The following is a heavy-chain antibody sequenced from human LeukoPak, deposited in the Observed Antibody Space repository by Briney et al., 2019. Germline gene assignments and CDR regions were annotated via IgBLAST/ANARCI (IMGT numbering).Heavy chain of an antibody. D-gene: IGHD5-12*01. J-gene: IGHJ4*02. CDR3: ARGYDLDY. Sequence: GRSLRLSCAASGFTFSSYDMHWVRQAPGKGLEWVAVISFDGSNKYYADSVKGRFTISRDNSKNTLYLQMNSLRAEDTAVYYCARGYDLDYWGQGTLVTVSS. CDR2: ISFDGSNK. V-gene: IGHV3-30*03. CDR1: GFTFSSYD.